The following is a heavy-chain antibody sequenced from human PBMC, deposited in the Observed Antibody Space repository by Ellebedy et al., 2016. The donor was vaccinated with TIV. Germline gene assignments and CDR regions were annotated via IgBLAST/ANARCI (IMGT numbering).Heavy chain of an antibody. Sequence: SETLSLXXAASGGSISSSNWCSCVRHPTGKGLEWIVEIYHSGSTNSNPSLKSRVTISVDKSKNHFTLKLSSVTAADTAVYYCARGYCSSISCFDYWGQGTLVTVSS. CDR3: ARGYCSSISCFDY. D-gene: IGHD2-2*01. CDR1: GGSISSSNW. J-gene: IGHJ4*02. CDR2: IYHSGST. V-gene: IGHV4-4*02.